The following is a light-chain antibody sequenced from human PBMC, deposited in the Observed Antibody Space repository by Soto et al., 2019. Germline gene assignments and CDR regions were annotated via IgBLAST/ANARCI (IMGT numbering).Light chain of an antibody. CDR3: QSYDSSLSGSV. V-gene: IGLV1-40*01. CDR1: SSNIGAGYD. Sequence: QSVLTQPPSVSGAPGQRVTISCTGSSSNIGAGYDVHWYQQLPGTAPKLLIFGNSNRPSGVPDRFSGSKSVTSASLAITGLQAEDEADYYCQSYDSSLSGSVFGGGTKLTV. J-gene: IGLJ3*02. CDR2: GNS.